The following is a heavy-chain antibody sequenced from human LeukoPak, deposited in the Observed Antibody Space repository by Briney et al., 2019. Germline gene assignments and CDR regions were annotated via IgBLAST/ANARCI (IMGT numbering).Heavy chain of an antibody. CDR2: ISYDGSNK. J-gene: IGHJ3*02. CDR1: GFTFSSYG. Sequence: PGGSLRLSCAASGFTFSSYGMHWVRQAPGKGLEWVAVISYDGSNKYYADSVKGRFTISRDNSKNTLYLQMNSLRAEDTAVYYCARQTPLPSYDSSGYHDAFDIWGQGTMVTVSS. D-gene: IGHD3-22*01. CDR3: ARQTPLPSYDSSGYHDAFDI. V-gene: IGHV3-30*19.